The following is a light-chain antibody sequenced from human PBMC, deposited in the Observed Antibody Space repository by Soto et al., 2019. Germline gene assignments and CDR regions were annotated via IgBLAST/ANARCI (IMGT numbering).Light chain of an antibody. J-gene: IGKJ1*01. CDR3: QQYNDWILT. V-gene: IGKV3-15*01. Sequence: IVLTQSPDTLSLSPGERATLSCRASQSVSSSYLAWYQHKRGQSPRLLIYDTSTRATGVPTRFSGSGSGTEFTLTISSLQSEDFAVYYCQQYNDWILTFGQGTKVDIK. CDR2: DTS. CDR1: QSVSSSY.